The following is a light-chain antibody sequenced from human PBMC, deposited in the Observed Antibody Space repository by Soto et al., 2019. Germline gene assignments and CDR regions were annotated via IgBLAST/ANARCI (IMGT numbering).Light chain of an antibody. Sequence: EIVMTQSPATLSVSPGERATLSCRASQSLTSNLAWYQQKPGQAPRLLIYGASTRATGIPARLSGSGSGTEITLTISSLQSEDFAVYYCQQYNDWPSHITFGPGTKVDIK. CDR2: GAS. V-gene: IGKV3-15*01. J-gene: IGKJ3*01. CDR1: QSLTSN. CDR3: QQYNDWPSHIT.